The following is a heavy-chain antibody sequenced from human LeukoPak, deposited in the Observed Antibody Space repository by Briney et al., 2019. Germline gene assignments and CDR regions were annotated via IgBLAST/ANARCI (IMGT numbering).Heavy chain of an antibody. D-gene: IGHD3-10*01. CDR1: GDTCISSG. J-gene: IGHJ5*02. Sequence: ASLKDSWKASGDTCISSGISWVRQATGQGLEWMGWISAYNGDTNYAQKLQGRVTMTTDTSTSTAYMEVRNLRSDDTAVYYCARVGPLYYGPSNWFDPWGQGTLVTVSS. CDR2: ISAYNGDT. CDR3: ARVGPLYYGPSNWFDP. V-gene: IGHV1-18*01.